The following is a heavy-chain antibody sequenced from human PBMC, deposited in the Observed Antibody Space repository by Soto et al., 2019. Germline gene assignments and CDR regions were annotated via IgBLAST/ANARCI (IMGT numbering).Heavy chain of an antibody. J-gene: IGHJ4*02. D-gene: IGHD3-22*01. CDR3: ARCNVGYSYFGY. V-gene: IGHV3-74*01. CDR2: IDSDGSGT. Sequence: EVQLVESGGGLVQPGGSLRLSCVASGFTFSSYWMHWVRQTPGKGLMWVSRIDSDGSGTVYADSVKGRFTISRDNAKRTLYLQMNSLRAEDTAVYYCARCNVGYSYFGYWGQGTLVTVSS. CDR1: GFTFSSYW.